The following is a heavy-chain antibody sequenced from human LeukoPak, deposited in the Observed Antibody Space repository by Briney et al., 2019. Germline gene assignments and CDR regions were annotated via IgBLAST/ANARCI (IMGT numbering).Heavy chain of an antibody. CDR3: ARVMQQLVLPFDY. CDR1: GGSFSGYY. Sequence: SETLSLTCAVYGGSFSGYYWSWIRQPPGKGLEWIGEINHSGSTNYNPSLKSRVTISVDTSKNQFSLKLSSVTAADTAVYYCARVMQQLVLPFDYWGQGTLVTVSS. D-gene: IGHD6-13*01. J-gene: IGHJ4*02. CDR2: INHSGST. V-gene: IGHV4-34*01.